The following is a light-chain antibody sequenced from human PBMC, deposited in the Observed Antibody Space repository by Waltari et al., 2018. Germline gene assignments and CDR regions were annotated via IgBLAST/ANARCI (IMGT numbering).Light chain of an antibody. CDR2: EAS. CDR3: QRYNNWPPIT. CDR1: QSVKTN. Sequence: EILLTQSPATLSVSPGDRVILSCRASQSVKTNLAWYQQKPGQAPRLLIYEASTRAPGIPARFIGSGSATEFTLTISGLQSEDFGIYYCQRYNNWPPITFGQGTRLEI. J-gene: IGKJ5*01. V-gene: IGKV3-15*01.